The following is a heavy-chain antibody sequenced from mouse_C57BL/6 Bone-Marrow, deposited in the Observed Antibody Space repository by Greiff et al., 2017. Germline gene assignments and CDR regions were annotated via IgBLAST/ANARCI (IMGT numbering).Heavy chain of an antibody. CDR1: GYTFTDYY. D-gene: IGHD2-4*01. CDR3: ARGDGLRRRGWYFDV. J-gene: IGHJ1*03. V-gene: IGHV1-19*01. Sequence: EVQLQQSGPVLVKPGASVKMSCKASGYTFTDYYMNWVKQSHGKSLEWIGVINPYNGGTSYNQKFKGKATLTVDKSSSTAYMELNSLTSEDSAVYYCARGDGLRRRGWYFDVWGTGTTVTVSS. CDR2: INPYNGGT.